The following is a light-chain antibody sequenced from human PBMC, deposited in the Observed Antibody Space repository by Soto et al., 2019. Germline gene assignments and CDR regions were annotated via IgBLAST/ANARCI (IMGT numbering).Light chain of an antibody. J-gene: IGKJ1*01. Sequence: DIQMTQSPSTLSASVGDRVTITCRASQSISSWLAWYQQKPGKAPKLLIYKASSLESGVPSRFSGSGSGTEFTLTIRSLQPDDFATYYCQQYNSYWTLGQGTKVEIK. CDR1: QSISSW. V-gene: IGKV1-5*03. CDR3: QQYNSYWT. CDR2: KAS.